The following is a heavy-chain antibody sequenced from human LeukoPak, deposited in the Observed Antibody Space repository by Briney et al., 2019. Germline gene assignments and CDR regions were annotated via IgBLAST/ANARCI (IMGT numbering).Heavy chain of an antibody. J-gene: IGHJ6*02. V-gene: IGHV3-49*04. CDR1: GFTFGDYA. D-gene: IGHD2-2*01. CDR3: TRRVRYQLLSYYYYGMDV. Sequence: SGGSLRLSCTASGFTFGDYAMSWVRQAPGKGLEWVGFIRSKAYGGTTEYAASVKGRFTISRDDSKSIAYLQMNSLKTEDTAVYYCTRRVRYQLLSYYYYGMDVWGQGTTVTVSS. CDR2: IRSKAYGGTT.